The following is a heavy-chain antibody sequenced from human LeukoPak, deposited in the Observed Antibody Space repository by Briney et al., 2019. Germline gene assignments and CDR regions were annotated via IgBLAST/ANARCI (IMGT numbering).Heavy chain of an antibody. CDR2: IYYSGSS. Sequence: SETLSLTCSVSGGSISSSSSYWGWIRQPPGKGLEWIGSIYYSGSSFDNPALKSRVTISVGTSKNQFSLKLSSVTAADTAVYYCATEGGLTIDFDIWGQGTMVTVSS. CDR3: ATEGGLTIDFDI. V-gene: IGHV4-39*02. CDR1: GGSISSSSSY. J-gene: IGHJ3*02. D-gene: IGHD3-9*01.